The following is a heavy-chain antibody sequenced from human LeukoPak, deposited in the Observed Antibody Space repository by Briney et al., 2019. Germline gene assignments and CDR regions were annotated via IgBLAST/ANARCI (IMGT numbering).Heavy chain of an antibody. CDR3: ARDVGGSYYYYFDY. D-gene: IGHD1-26*01. J-gene: IGHJ4*02. Sequence: SVKVSCKASGGTFSSYAISWVRQAPGQGLEWMGRIIPIFGTANYAQKFQGRVTITTDESTSTAYMELSSVRSEDTAVYYCARDVGGSYYYYFDYWGQGTLVTVSS. V-gene: IGHV1-69*05. CDR1: GGTFSSYA. CDR2: IIPIFGTA.